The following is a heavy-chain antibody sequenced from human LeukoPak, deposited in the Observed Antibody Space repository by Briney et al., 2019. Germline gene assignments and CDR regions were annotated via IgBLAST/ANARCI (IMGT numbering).Heavy chain of an antibody. CDR2: IYHSGST. CDR3: ARQEGYSDSSGYYAY. Sequence: SETLSLTCTVSGGSISSSSHYWGRIRQPPGKGLEWIGSIYHSGSTYYNPSLQSRVTISVDTSKNQFSLKLSSVTAADTAVYYCARQEGYSDSSGYYAYWGQGALVTVSS. D-gene: IGHD3-22*01. CDR1: GGSISSSSHY. J-gene: IGHJ4*02. V-gene: IGHV4-39*01.